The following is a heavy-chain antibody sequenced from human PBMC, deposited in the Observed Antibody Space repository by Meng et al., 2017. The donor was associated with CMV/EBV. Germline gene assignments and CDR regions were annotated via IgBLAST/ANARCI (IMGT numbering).Heavy chain of an antibody. D-gene: IGHD3-3*01. Sequence: ASVKVSCKASGYTFTSYGISWVRQAPGQGLEWMGWISAYNGNTNYAQKLQGRATMTTDTSTSTAYMELRSLRSDDTAVYYCASGGRGTYYDFWSGYSYFDYWGQGTLVTVSS. V-gene: IGHV1-18*01. CDR3: ASGGRGTYYDFWSGYSYFDY. CDR2: ISAYNGNT. J-gene: IGHJ4*02. CDR1: GYTFTSYG.